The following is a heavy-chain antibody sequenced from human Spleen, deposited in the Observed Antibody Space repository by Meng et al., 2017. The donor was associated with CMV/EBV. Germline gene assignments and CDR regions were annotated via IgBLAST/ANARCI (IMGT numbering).Heavy chain of an antibody. J-gene: IGHJ4*02. CDR1: GGTFSRYA. CDR3: ARSLGAHFDY. Sequence: KVSCKASGGTFSRYAISWVRQAPGQGLEWMGGIIPIFGTANYAQKFQGRVTITTDESTSTAYMELSSLRSEDTAVYYCARSLGAHFDYWGQGTLVTVSS. CDR2: IIPIFGTA. D-gene: IGHD1-26*01. V-gene: IGHV1-69*05.